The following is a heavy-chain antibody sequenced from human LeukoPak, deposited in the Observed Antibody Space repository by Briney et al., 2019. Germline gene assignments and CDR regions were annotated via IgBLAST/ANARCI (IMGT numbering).Heavy chain of an antibody. Sequence: GGSLRLSCAASGFTFSNYWMNWVRQAPGKGLEWVSYFSSSGTAIYYADSVKGRFTMSRDSAKNSLYLQMNSLRDEDTAVYYCARSVVRGVIALDYWGQGTLVTVSS. CDR3: ARSVVRGVIALDY. CDR2: FSSSGTAI. J-gene: IGHJ4*02. V-gene: IGHV3-48*02. D-gene: IGHD3-10*01. CDR1: GFTFSNYW.